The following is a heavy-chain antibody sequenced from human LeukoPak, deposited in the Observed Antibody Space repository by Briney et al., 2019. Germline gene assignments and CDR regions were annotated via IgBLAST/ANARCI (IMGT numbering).Heavy chain of an antibody. V-gene: IGHV1-18*01. D-gene: IGHD3-10*01. J-gene: IGHJ3*02. CDR1: GYTFITYG. Sequence: ASAMAYCKASGYTFITYGISCVRQAPRPRLAWVGWISGYNGNTYYAQNLQGRVTMSTDTSTSTVYMELRSLRTDDTAVYYCARDLFYGSGTYSDVFDIWGQGTMVTVSS. CDR2: ISGYNGNT. CDR3: ARDLFYGSGTYSDVFDI.